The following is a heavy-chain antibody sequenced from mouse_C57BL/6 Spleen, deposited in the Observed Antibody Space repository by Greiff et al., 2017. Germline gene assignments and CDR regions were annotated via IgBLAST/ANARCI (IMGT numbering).Heavy chain of an antibody. V-gene: IGHV1-19*01. Sequence: VQLQQSGPVLVKPGASVKMSCKASGYTFTDYYMNWVKQSHGKSLEWIGVINPYNGGTSYNQKFKGKATLTVDKSSSTAYMELNSLTSEDSAVYYCARLTTVVAPPTRYFDVWGTGTTVTVSS. D-gene: IGHD1-1*01. CDR2: INPYNGGT. CDR1: GYTFTDYY. CDR3: ARLTTVVAPPTRYFDV. J-gene: IGHJ1*03.